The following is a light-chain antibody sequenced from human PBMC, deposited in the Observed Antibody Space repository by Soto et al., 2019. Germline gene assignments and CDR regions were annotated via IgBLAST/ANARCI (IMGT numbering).Light chain of an antibody. CDR2: AAS. J-gene: IGKJ1*01. CDR3: QQSYRFPKT. CDR1: QTVTSY. Sequence: DVQMTQSPSSLSASVGDSLTLPCRASQTVTSYLNWYQQKPGKAPKLLIYAASILQSGVPSRFSGSGSGTEFTLTIISLQPEDFATYYCQQSYRFPKTFGRGTKV. V-gene: IGKV1-39*01.